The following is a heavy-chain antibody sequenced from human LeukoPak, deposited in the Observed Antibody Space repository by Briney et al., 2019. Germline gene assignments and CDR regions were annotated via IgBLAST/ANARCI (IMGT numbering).Heavy chain of an antibody. CDR3: ARAGYIYVSPMTDY. D-gene: IGHD5-18*01. Sequence: PGGSLRLSCAASGFTFDDYAMNWVRQVPGKGLEWVSGINWNGGSTGYADSVKGRFTISRDNAKNSLYLQMNSLRAEDTALYYCARAGYIYVSPMTDYWGQGTLVTVSS. V-gene: IGHV3-20*04. CDR2: INWNGGST. CDR1: GFTFDDYA. J-gene: IGHJ4*02.